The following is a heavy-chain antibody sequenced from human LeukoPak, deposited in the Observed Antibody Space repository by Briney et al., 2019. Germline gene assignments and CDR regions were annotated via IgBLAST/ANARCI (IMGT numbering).Heavy chain of an antibody. CDR1: GSYW. Sequence: GGSLRLSCAASGSYWMHWVRQAPGKGLVWVSHINSDGSWTSYADSVKGRFTISKDNAKNAVYLQMNSLRAEDTAVYYCARLRTYYDILTSKDRDPKYYYGMDVWGQGTTVTVSS. V-gene: IGHV3-74*01. J-gene: IGHJ6*02. D-gene: IGHD3-9*01. CDR3: ARLRTYYDILTSKDRDPKYYYGMDV. CDR2: INSDGSWT.